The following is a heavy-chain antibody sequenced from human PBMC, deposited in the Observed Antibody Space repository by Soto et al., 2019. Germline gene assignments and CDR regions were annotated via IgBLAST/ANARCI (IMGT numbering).Heavy chain of an antibody. CDR2: INSDGSST. J-gene: IGHJ4*02. V-gene: IGHV3-74*01. CDR1: GFTFSSYW. Sequence: EVQLVESGGGLVQPGGSLSLSCAASGFTFSSYWLHWVRQAPGKGLVWVSRINSDGSSTSYADSVKGRFTISRDNAKNTLYLQMNSLRAEDTAVYYCARGARSYCSSTSCYQTLGYWGQGTLVTVSS. CDR3: ARGARSYCSSTSCYQTLGY. D-gene: IGHD2-2*01.